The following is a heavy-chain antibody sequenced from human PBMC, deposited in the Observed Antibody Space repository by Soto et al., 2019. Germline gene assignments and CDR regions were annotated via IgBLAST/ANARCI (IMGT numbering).Heavy chain of an antibody. D-gene: IGHD3-22*01. J-gene: IGHJ4*02. CDR2: IYHSGST. V-gene: IGHV4-4*02. CDR3: ARKRFYDSSGSPYYFDY. CDR1: GGSISMHSW. Sequence: PSESLFRTCAVAGGSISMHSWWSWVGQAPGKGLEWIGEIYHSGSTNYNPSLKSRVTISIDKSKNQFSLELSSVTAADTAVYYCARKRFYDSSGSPYYFDYWGKGTLVTVS.